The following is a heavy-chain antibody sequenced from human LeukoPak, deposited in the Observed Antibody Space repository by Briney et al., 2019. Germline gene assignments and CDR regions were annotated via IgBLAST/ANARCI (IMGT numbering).Heavy chain of an antibody. CDR3: ARRLAASGNY. CDR2: INSESSHI. CDR1: GFTFSTSA. V-gene: IGHV3-21*01. Sequence: GGSLRLSCAASGFTFSTSAMNWVRQVPGKGLEWVSSINSESSHIYYAASVRGRFTISRDNAKNSLYLQMNSLRAEDTAVYYCARRLAASGNYWGQGTLVTVSS. J-gene: IGHJ4*02. D-gene: IGHD6-6*01.